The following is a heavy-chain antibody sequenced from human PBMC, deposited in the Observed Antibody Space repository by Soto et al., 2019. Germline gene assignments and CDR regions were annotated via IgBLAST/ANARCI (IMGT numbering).Heavy chain of an antibody. V-gene: IGHV1-3*01. CDR1: GYPFPSYA. Sequence: ASVKVACKASGYPFPSYAMQWVRQAPGQRLEWMGWINAGNGNTKYSQKFPGRVTITVDTSASTAYMEMSSLRSEDTDVYYCATGEAVEMATIIHFDDWGQGTLVTVSS. D-gene: IGHD5-12*01. CDR3: ATGEAVEMATIIHFDD. J-gene: IGHJ4*02. CDR2: INAGNGNT.